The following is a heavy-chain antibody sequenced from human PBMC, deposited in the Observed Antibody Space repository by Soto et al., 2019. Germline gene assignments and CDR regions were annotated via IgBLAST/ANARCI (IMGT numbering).Heavy chain of an antibody. CDR2: INPSGGST. CDR3: ASPLYSSRTPFGY. V-gene: IGHV1-46*01. Sequence: ASVKVSCKASGYTFTNYYMHWVRQAPGQGLEWMGIINPSGGSTTYAQKFQGRVTMTRDTSTSTVYMELSSLRSEDTAVYYCASPLYSSRTPFGYWGQGTLVTVSS. J-gene: IGHJ4*02. CDR1: GYTFTNYY. D-gene: IGHD6-13*01.